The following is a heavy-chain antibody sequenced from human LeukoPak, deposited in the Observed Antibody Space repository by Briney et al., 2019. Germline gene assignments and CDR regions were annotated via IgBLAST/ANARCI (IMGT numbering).Heavy chain of an antibody. CDR1: GFTFSNYA. Sequence: GGSPRLSCVASGFTFSNYAMTWVRQAPGKGLEWVSGISDSGGATYYAGSVKGRFTISRDNSKKTLYLQMNSLRAEDTAVYYCAKVGVGWVAFEFWGQGTLVTVSS. J-gene: IGHJ4*02. CDR3: AKVGVGWVAFEF. D-gene: IGHD3-16*01. CDR2: ISDSGGAT. V-gene: IGHV3-23*01.